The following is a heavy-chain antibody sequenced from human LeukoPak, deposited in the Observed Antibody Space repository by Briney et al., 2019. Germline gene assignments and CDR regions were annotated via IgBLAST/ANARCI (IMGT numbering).Heavy chain of an antibody. V-gene: IGHV1-69*13. CDR3: AKENPYYYDSSEDQGY. Sequence: GASVKVSCKASGGTFSSYTISWVRQAPGQGLEWMGGIIPIFGTTNYAQNFQGRVTITADESTSTAYMELNSLRSEDTAVYYCAKENPYYYDSSEDQGYWGQGTLVTVSS. CDR2: IIPIFGTT. D-gene: IGHD3-22*01. CDR1: GGTFSSYT. J-gene: IGHJ4*02.